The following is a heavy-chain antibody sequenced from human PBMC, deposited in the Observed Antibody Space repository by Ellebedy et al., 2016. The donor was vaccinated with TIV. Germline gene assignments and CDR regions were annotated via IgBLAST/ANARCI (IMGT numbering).Heavy chain of an antibody. J-gene: IGHJ5*01. CDR1: GGSFSGYY. D-gene: IGHD3-22*01. Sequence: SETLSLTXAVYGGSFSGYYWSWIRQPPGKGLEWIGEINHSGSTNYNPSLKSRVTISVDTSKNQFSLKLSSVTAADTAMYYCARAYDISVYYLDSWGRGTLVTASS. CDR3: ARAYDISVYYLDS. CDR2: INHSGST. V-gene: IGHV4-34*01.